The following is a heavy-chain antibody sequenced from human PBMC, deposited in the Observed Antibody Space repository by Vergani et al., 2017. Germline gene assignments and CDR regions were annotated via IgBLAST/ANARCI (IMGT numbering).Heavy chain of an antibody. V-gene: IGHV3-21*01. D-gene: IGHD1-1*01. CDR1: GFTLSSHS. J-gene: IGHJ5*02. CDR2: IISSSSYI. CDR3: ARDQEWSNWNDEPGFGP. Sequence: EVQLVESGGGLVKPGGSLRLSCAASGFTLSSHSINWVRQAPGKGLEWVSSIISSSSYIYYAESVKGRFTISRDNAKNSLYLQMNSLRAEDTAVYYCARDQEWSNWNDEPGFGPWGQGTLVTVSS.